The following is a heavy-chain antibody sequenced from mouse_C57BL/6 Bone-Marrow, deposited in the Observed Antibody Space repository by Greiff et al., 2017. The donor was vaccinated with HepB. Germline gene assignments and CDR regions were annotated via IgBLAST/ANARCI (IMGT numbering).Heavy chain of an antibody. D-gene: IGHD2-5*01. CDR3: ARHKDYSNYEDY. J-gene: IGHJ2*01. CDR1: EYEFPSYE. Sequence: EVKLQESGGGLVQPGESLKLSCESYEYEFPSYEMSWVRKTPEKRLELVAAINSDGGSTYYPDTMERRFIISRDNTKKTLYLQMSSLRSEDTALYYCARHKDYSNYEDYWGQGTTLTVSS. CDR2: INSDGGST. V-gene: IGHV5-2*01.